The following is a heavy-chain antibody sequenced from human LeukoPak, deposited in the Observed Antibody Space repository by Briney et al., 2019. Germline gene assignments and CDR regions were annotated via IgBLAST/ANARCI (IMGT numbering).Heavy chain of an antibody. CDR3: VNQDSSSSRFDY. CDR2: IGYDGSEI. J-gene: IGHJ4*02. D-gene: IGHD6-6*01. Sequence: GGSLRLSCAASGFSFSRLGMHWVRQAPGKGLEWVAFIGYDGSEIHYADSVKGRFTISRDNSKNTLSMQMSSLRGEDTAVYYCVNQDSSSSRFDYWGQGTLVTVSS. CDR1: GFSFSRLG. V-gene: IGHV3-30*02.